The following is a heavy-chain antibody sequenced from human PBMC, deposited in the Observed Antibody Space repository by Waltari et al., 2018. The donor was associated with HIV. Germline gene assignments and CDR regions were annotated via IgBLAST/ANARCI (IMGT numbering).Heavy chain of an antibody. CDR1: GGASSGYY. Sequence: QVPLQQPGAGLLKPSETLSLTRTVSGGASSGYYWSWIRQPPGQGLEWLVESNPSGNSNYNPSRKSRLIIAVDKAKRQFSLRLTAVTAADTVVYYCSREGYGGNPANNFDFWGQGTLVSVSS. J-gene: IGHJ4*02. CDR2: SNPSGNS. CDR3: SREGYGGNPANNFDF. V-gene: IGHV4-34*01. D-gene: IGHD2-15*01.